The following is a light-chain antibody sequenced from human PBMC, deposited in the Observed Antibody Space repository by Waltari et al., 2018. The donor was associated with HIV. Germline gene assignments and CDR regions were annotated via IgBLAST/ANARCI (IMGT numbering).Light chain of an antibody. CDR3: QQYYATPWT. V-gene: IGKV4-1*01. CDR1: QSILYNSNNKNY. CDR2: WAS. Sequence: DIVMTQSPDSLAVSLGERATINRKSSQSILYNSNNKNYLAWYQQKPGQPPKLLIYWASTRESGVPVRFSGSGSGTDFTLTISSLQADDVAVYYCQQYYATPWTFGQGTRVEIK. J-gene: IGKJ1*01.